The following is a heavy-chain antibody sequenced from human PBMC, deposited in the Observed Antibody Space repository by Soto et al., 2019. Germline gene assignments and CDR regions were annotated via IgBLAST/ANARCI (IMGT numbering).Heavy chain of an antibody. J-gene: IGHJ4*02. Sequence: GGSLRLSCAASQFAFPNYAMTWVRQAPGKGLEWVSAITASGGTTYYTDSVKGRFTISRDNSKNTLYLQMNSLRAEDTAVYYCATELRYLEWFTRPDCWGQGTLVTVSS. CDR3: ATELRYLEWFTRPDC. CDR2: ITASGGTT. CDR1: QFAFPNYA. V-gene: IGHV3-23*01. D-gene: IGHD3-3*01.